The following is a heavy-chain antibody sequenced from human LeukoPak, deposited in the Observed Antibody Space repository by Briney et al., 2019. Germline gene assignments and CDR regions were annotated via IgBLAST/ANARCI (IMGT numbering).Heavy chain of an antibody. J-gene: IGHJ4*02. CDR2: IYPGDSDT. Sequence: GESLKISCKGSGYSFTSYWIGWVRQMPGKGLEWMGIIYPGDSDTRYSPSFQGQVTISADKSISTAYLQWSSLKASDTAMYYCARRYYDILTGENFDYWGQGTLVTVSS. CDR1: GYSFTSYW. V-gene: IGHV5-51*01. D-gene: IGHD3-9*01. CDR3: ARRYYDILTGENFDY.